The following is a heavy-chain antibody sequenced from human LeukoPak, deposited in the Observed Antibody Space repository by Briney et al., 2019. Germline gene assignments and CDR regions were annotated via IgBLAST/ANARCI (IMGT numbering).Heavy chain of an antibody. Sequence: ASVKVSCKASGYTFTSYGISWVRQAPGQGLEWMGWISAYNGNTRYAQNLQGRVTLTTDTSTSTAYMDVRSLRSDDTAVYYCARAQTTGFGESLHYWGQGTLVTVSS. CDR2: ISAYNGNT. CDR1: GYTFTSYG. V-gene: IGHV1-18*01. J-gene: IGHJ4*02. D-gene: IGHD3-10*01. CDR3: ARAQTTGFGESLHY.